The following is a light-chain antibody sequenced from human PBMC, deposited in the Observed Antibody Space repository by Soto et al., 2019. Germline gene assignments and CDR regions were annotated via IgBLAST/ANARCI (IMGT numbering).Light chain of an antibody. CDR2: KAS. V-gene: IGKV1-5*03. CDR3: QHYNSYSEA. Sequence: DMQMTQSPSTLSGSVGDRVTITCRASQTISSWLAWYQQKPGKAPKLLIYKASTLKSGVQSRFSGSGSGTEFTLTIRSLQPDDFATYYCQHYNSYSEAVGQGTKVDIK. CDR1: QTISSW. J-gene: IGKJ1*01.